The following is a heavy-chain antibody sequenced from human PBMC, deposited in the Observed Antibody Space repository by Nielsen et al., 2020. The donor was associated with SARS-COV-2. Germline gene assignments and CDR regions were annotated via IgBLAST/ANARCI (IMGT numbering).Heavy chain of an antibody. Sequence: GSLRLSCTVSGGSISSYYWSWIRQPPGKGLEWIGYIYYSGSTNYNPSLKSRVTISVDTSKNQFSLKLSSVTAADTAVYYCARGFLGIEGWFDPWGQGTLVTVSS. V-gene: IGHV4-59*01. CDR1: GGSISSYY. J-gene: IGHJ5*02. CDR3: ARGFLGIEGWFDP. CDR2: IYYSGST. D-gene: IGHD7-27*01.